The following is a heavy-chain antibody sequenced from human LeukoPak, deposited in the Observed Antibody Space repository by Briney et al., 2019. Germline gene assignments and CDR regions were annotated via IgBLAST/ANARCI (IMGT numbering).Heavy chain of an antibody. D-gene: IGHD6-13*01. Sequence: ASVKVSCKASGYTFTSYYMHWVRQAPGQGLEWMGIINPSGGSTSYAQKFQGRVTMTRDMSTSTVYMELSSLRSEDTAVYYCATGIAAADLAEYFQHWGQGTLVTVSS. CDR2: INPSGGST. V-gene: IGHV1-46*01. J-gene: IGHJ1*01. CDR3: ATGIAAADLAEYFQH. CDR1: GYTFTSYY.